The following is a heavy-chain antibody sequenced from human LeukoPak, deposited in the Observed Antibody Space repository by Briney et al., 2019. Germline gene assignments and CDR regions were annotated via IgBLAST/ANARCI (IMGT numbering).Heavy chain of an antibody. D-gene: IGHD3-22*01. CDR1: GFTFSSYS. J-gene: IGHJ4*02. Sequence: PGGSLRLSCAASGFTFSSYSMNWVRQAPGKGLEWVSSISSSSSYIYYADSVKGRFTISRDNAKNSLYLQMNSLRAEDTAVYYCAGYYYDSGGYLGFDYWGQGTLVTVSS. V-gene: IGHV3-21*01. CDR2: ISSSSSYI. CDR3: AGYYYDSGGYLGFDY.